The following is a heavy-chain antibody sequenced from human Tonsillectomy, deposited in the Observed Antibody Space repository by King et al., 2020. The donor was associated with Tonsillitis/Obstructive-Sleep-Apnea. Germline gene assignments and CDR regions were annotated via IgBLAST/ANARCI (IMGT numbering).Heavy chain of an antibody. CDR1: GFSLSSYA. V-gene: IGHV3-30*04. CDR2: ISYDGSSK. J-gene: IGHJ6*03. Sequence: VQLVESGGGVVQPGRSLRLSCAASGFSLSSYAMHWVRQAPGKGLEWVAVISYDGSSKYYADSVKGRFTISRDNSKNKLYLQMNSLRAEDTAVFYCVRDFSSDPTYDPRSYYYYMDIWGKGTTVTVSS. CDR3: VRDFSSDPTYDPRSYYYYMDI. D-gene: IGHD3-3*01.